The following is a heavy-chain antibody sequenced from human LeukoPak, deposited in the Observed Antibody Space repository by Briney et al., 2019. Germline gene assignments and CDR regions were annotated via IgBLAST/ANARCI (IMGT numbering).Heavy chain of an antibody. Sequence: SETLSLTCAVSGGSISSSSYYWGWIRQPPGKGLEWIGSIYCSGSTNYNPSLKSRVTISVDTSKNQFSLKLSSVTAADTVVYYCASNNRLDGSYYYYGMDVWGQGTTVTVSS. J-gene: IGHJ6*02. CDR1: GGSISSSSYY. V-gene: IGHV4-39*07. D-gene: IGHD5-24*01. CDR2: IYCSGST. CDR3: ASNNRLDGSYYYYGMDV.